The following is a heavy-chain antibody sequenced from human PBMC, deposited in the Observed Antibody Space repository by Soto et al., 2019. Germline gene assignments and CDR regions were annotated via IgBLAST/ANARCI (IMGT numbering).Heavy chain of an antibody. CDR3: ASTNPTNYYYYGMDV. J-gene: IGHJ6*02. CDR2: IYYSGST. V-gene: IGHV4-59*01. Sequence: ASETLSLTCTVSGGSISSYYWSWIRQPPGKGLEWIGYIYYSGSTNYNPSLKSRVTISVDTSKNQFSLKLSSVTAADTAVYYCASTNPTNYYYYGMDVWGQGTTVTVSS. CDR1: GGSISSYY. D-gene: IGHD2-8*01.